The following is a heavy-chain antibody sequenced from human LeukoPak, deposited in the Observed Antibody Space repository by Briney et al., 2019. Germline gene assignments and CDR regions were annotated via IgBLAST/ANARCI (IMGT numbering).Heavy chain of an antibody. D-gene: IGHD3-22*01. V-gene: IGHV1-3*01. J-gene: IGHJ4*02. CDR2: INAGNGNT. CDR1: GYTFTSYA. Sequence: ASVKVSCKASGYTFTSYAMHWVRQAPGQRLEWMGWINAGNGNTKYSQKFQGRVTITADESTSTAYMELSSLRSEDTAVYYCAREMWNYYDRIRVYYFDYWGQGTLVTVSS. CDR3: AREMWNYYDRIRVYYFDY.